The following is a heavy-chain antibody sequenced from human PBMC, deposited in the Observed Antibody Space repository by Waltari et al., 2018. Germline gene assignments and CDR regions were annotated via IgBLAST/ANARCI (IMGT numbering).Heavy chain of an antibody. Sequence: QVQLVQSGAEVKKPGASVKVSCKASGYTFTGYYMHWVRQAPGPGPEWMGWVNPNSGGTNYAQKFQGRVTMTRDTSISTAYMELSRLRSDDTAVYYCARDLDFWNLYYFDYWGQGTLVTVSS. CDR1: GYTFTGYY. CDR3: ARDLDFWNLYYFDY. J-gene: IGHJ4*02. CDR2: VNPNSGGT. D-gene: IGHD1-1*01. V-gene: IGHV1-2*02.